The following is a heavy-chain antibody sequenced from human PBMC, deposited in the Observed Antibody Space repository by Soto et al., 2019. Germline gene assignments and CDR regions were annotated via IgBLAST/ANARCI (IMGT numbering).Heavy chain of an antibody. CDR2: ISYDGSNK. CDR1: GFTFSSYG. CDR3: AKVGQWLTTYYFDY. D-gene: IGHD6-19*01. J-gene: IGHJ4*02. V-gene: IGHV3-30*18. Sequence: QVQLVESGGGVVQPGRSLRLSCAASGFTFSSYGMHWVRQAPGKGLEWVAVISYDGSNKYYADSVKGRFTISRDNSKNTLYLQMNSLRAEDTAVYYCAKVGQWLTTYYFDYWGQGTLVTVSS.